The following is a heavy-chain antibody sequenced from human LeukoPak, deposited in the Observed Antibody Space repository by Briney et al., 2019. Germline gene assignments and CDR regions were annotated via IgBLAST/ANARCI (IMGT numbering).Heavy chain of an antibody. D-gene: IGHD6-19*01. V-gene: IGHV3-48*01. J-gene: IGHJ4*02. CDR1: GFTFSTSN. CDR2: ISYTTSTI. CDR3: ARDQYSSFDY. Sequence: GGSLRLSCAASGFTFSTSNMNWVRQAPGKGLEWVSYISYTTSTIYYADSVKGRFTISRNNANNSLYLQMNSLRAEDTAVYYCARDQYSSFDYWGQGTLVTVSS.